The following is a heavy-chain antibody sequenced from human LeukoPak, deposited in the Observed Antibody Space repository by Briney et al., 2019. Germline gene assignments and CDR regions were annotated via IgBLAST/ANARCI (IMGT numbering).Heavy chain of an antibody. V-gene: IGHV1-2*02. CDR3: ARGRDYYYDSSGYRGYYFDY. CDR2: INPNSGGT. CDR1: GYTFTGYY. J-gene: IGHJ4*02. Sequence: GASVKVSCKASGYTFTGYYMHWVRQAPGQGLEWMGWINPNSGGTNYAQKFQGRVTVTRDTSISTAYMELSRLRSDDTAVYYCARGRDYYYDSSGYRGYYFDYWGQGTLVTVSS. D-gene: IGHD3-22*01.